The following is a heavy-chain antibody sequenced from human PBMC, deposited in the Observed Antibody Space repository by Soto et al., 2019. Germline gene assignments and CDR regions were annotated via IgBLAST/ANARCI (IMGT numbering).Heavy chain of an antibody. V-gene: IGHV1-69*13. CDR2: IIPIFGTA. CDR3: ASAYGDYGYYFDY. J-gene: IGHJ4*02. Sequence: SVKVSCKASGGTFSSYAISWVRQAPGQGLEWMGGIIPIFGTANYAQKFQGRVTITADESTSTAYMELSSLRSEDTAVYYCASAYGDYGYYFDYWGQGTLVTVSS. D-gene: IGHD4-17*01. CDR1: GGTFSSYA.